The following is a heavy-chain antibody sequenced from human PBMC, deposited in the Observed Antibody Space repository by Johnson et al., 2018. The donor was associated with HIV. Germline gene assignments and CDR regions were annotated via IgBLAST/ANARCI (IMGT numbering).Heavy chain of an antibody. CDR1: GFTFSDYY. J-gene: IGHJ3*02. CDR3: ARDCSSTSCYEFDTSDI. V-gene: IGHV3-11*01. CDR2: FSCSGRTR. Sequence: QVQLVESGGGVVQPGRSLRLSCAASGFTFSDYYMSWNRQAPGQGLEWVSYFSCSGRTRSYAAAVEARLTISRDNAKNSLYLQMNSLRAEDTPLYYCARDCSSTSCYEFDTSDIWGQGTMVTVSS. D-gene: IGHD2-2*01.